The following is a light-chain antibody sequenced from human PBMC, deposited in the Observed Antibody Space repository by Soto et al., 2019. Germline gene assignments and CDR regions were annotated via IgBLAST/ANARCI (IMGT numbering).Light chain of an antibody. CDR2: DAS. CDR3: QQYSDYWT. Sequence: IPMTQSHSTRSTSLGDRVTITCRASQNIHDWLAWYQQKPGKAPKLLVYDASSLESGVPSRFSATRFGTEFTLTIRSLQPDDVATDYCQQYSDYWTFGQGTKVDIK. CDR1: QNIHDW. J-gene: IGKJ1*01. V-gene: IGKV1-5*01.